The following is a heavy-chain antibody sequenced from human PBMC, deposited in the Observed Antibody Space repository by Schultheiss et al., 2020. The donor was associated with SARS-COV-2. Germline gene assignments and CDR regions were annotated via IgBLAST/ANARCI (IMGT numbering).Heavy chain of an antibody. CDR1: GYTFTGYY. Sequence: ASVKVSCKASGYTFTGYYMHWVRQAPGQGLEWMGWINPNSGGTGYAQKFQGRVTMTRDTSISTAYMELSRLRSDDTAVYYCARDWGTTAHFDYWGQGTLVTVSS. D-gene: IGHD3-16*01. J-gene: IGHJ4*02. CDR2: INPNSGGT. V-gene: IGHV1-2*02. CDR3: ARDWGTTAHFDY.